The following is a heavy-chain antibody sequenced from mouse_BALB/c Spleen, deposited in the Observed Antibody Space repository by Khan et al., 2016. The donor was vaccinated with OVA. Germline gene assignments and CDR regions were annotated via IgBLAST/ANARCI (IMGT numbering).Heavy chain of an antibody. CDR2: VNPSTGYT. V-gene: IGHV1-7*01. J-gene: IGHJ3*01. CDR3: VYHRRCGAWFTY. CDR1: GYTFTNYW. Sequence: QMQLEESGAELAKPGASVKMSCKASGYTFTNYWMHWVKQRPGQGLEWIGYVNPSTGYTEYNQKFKDKATLTADKSSSTAYMQLSSLPSEYSSVDYGVYHRRCGAWFTYWGQGTLVTVSA.